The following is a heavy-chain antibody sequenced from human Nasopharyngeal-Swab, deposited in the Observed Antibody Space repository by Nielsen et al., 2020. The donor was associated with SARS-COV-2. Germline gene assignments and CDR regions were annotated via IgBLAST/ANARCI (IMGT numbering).Heavy chain of an antibody. Sequence: ASVKVSCKASGYTFTSYAMNWVRQAPGQGLEWMGWINTNTGNPTYAQGFTGRFVFSLDTSVSTAYLQISSLKAEDTAVYYCERDSQYYYGSGSTYNWFDPWGQGTLVTVSS. D-gene: IGHD3-10*01. V-gene: IGHV7-4-1*02. CDR3: ERDSQYYYGSGSTYNWFDP. CDR1: GYTFTSYA. J-gene: IGHJ5*02. CDR2: INTNTGNP.